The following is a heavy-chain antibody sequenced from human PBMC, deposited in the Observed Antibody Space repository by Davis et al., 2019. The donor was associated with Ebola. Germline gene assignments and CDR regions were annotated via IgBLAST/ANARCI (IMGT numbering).Heavy chain of an antibody. D-gene: IGHD1-14*01. J-gene: IGHJ4*02. CDR3: ATDHNNPGDY. V-gene: IGHV1-46*01. CDR1: GYTFTTYY. CDR2: INPNGGGT. Sequence: ASVKVSCKASGYTFTTYYVHWVRQAPGQGLEWMGVINPNGGGTSIAQKFQGRVTMTEDTSTDTAYMELSSLRSEDTAVYYCATDHNNPGDYWGQGTLVTGSS.